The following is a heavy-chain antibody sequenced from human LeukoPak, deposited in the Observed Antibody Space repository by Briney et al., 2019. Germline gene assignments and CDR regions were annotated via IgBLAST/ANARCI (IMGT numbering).Heavy chain of an antibody. J-gene: IGHJ5*02. V-gene: IGHV1-2*02. CDR2: INPNSGGT. CDR3: ARGNVVVVAATPRWFDP. D-gene: IGHD2-15*01. CDR1: GYTFTGYY. Sequence: ASVKVSCKASGYTFTGYYMHWVRQAPGQGLEWMGWINPNSGGTNYAQKFQGRVTVTRDTSISTAYMELSRLRSDDTAVYYCARGNVVVVAATPRWFDPWGQGTLVAVSS.